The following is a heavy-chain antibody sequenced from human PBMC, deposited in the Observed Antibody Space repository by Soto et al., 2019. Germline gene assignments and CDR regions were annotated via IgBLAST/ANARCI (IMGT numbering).Heavy chain of an antibody. CDR3: ARDVEVDVGDYHYYGMDV. D-gene: IGHD4-17*01. CDR2: ISSSSSYI. CDR1: GFTFSSYS. V-gene: IGHV3-21*01. Sequence: EVQLVESGGGLVKPGGSLRLSCAASGFTFSSYSMNWVRQAPGKGLEWVSSISSSSSYIYYADSVKGRFTISRDNAKNSLYLQMNSLRAEDTAVYYCARDVEVDVGDYHYYGMDVWGHGTTVTVSS. J-gene: IGHJ6*02.